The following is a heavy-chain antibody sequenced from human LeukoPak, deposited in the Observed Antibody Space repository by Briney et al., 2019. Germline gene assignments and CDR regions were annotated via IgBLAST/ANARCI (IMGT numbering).Heavy chain of an antibody. D-gene: IGHD3-3*01. CDR1: GGSISSYY. Sequence: SETLSLTCTVSGGSISSYYWSWIRQPPGKGLEWIGYIYYSGSTNYNPSLKSRVTISVDTSKNQFSLKLSSVTAADTAVYYCARDRRDNYDFWSGYPDWGQGTLVTVSS. V-gene: IGHV4-59*12. CDR2: IYYSGST. J-gene: IGHJ4*02. CDR3: ARDRRDNYDFWSGYPD.